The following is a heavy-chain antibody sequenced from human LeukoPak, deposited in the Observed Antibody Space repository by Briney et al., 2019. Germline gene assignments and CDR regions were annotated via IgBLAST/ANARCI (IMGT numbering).Heavy chain of an antibody. J-gene: IGHJ4*02. CDR2: INSDGSST. Sequence: PGGSLRLSCAASGFTFSSYWMHWVRQAPGKGLGWVSRINSDGSSTSYADSVKGRFTISRDNAKNTLYLQMNSLRAEDTAVYYCARASVVVVAATRGPFDYWGQGTLVTVSS. D-gene: IGHD2-15*01. V-gene: IGHV3-74*01. CDR3: ARASVVVVAATRGPFDY. CDR1: GFTFSSYW.